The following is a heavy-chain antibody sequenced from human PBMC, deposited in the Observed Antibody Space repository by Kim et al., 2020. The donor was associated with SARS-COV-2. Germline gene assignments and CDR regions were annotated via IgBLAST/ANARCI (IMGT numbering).Heavy chain of an antibody. CDR1: GFTFSDYY. J-gene: IGHJ3*02. D-gene: IGHD3-22*01. CDR3: ARSHTYYYDSSGEDAFDI. CDR2: ISSSSSYT. V-gene: IGHV3-11*06. Sequence: GGSLRLSCAASGFTFSDYYMSWIRQAPGKGLEWVSYISSSSSYTNYADSVKGRFTISRDNAKNSLYLQMNSLRAEDTAVYYCARSHTYYYDSSGEDAFDIWGQGTMVTVSS.